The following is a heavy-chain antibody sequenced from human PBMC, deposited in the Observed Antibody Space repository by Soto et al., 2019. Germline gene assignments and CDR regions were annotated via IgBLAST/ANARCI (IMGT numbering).Heavy chain of an antibody. D-gene: IGHD3-3*01. J-gene: IGHJ4*02. CDR1: GFTFSSYA. CDR3: AKSHEFGVVILYYFDY. V-gene: IGHV3-23*01. Sequence: EVQLLESGGGLVQPGGSLRLSCAASGFTFSSYAMSWVRQAPGKGLEWVSAISGSGGSTYYADSVKGRFTISIDNSKSTLYLEMNRLRAEDTAVYYCAKSHEFGVVILYYFDYWGQGTLVTVSS. CDR2: ISGSGGST.